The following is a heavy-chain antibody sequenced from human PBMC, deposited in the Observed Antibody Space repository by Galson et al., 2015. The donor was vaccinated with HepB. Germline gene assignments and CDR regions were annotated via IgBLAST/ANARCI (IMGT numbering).Heavy chain of an antibody. J-gene: IGHJ6*02. CDR3: AKDSRICDFWSGYLRGYYCGMDA. CDR1: GFTFSRYA. Sequence: SLRLSCAASGFTFSRYAMSWVRQAPGKGLEWVSAISGSGGSTYYADSVKGRFTISRDNSKNTLYLQMNSLRAEDTAVYYCAKDSRICDFWSGYLRGYYCGMDAWGQGTTVTVSS. CDR2: ISGSGGST. V-gene: IGHV3-23*01. D-gene: IGHD3-3*01.